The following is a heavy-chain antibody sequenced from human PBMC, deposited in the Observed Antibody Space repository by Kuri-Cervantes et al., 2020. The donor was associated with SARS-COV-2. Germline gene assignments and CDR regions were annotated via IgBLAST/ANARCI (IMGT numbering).Heavy chain of an antibody. J-gene: IGHJ5*02. Sequence: GSLRLSCTVSGGSISSYYWSWIRQPPGKGLEWIGYIYYSGSTNYNPSLKSRVTISVDTSKNQFSLKLSSVTAADTAVYYCARGREAAAAYWFDPWGQGTLVTVSS. V-gene: IGHV4-59*01. CDR2: IYYSGST. D-gene: IGHD6-13*01. CDR1: GGSISSYY. CDR3: ARGREAAAAYWFDP.